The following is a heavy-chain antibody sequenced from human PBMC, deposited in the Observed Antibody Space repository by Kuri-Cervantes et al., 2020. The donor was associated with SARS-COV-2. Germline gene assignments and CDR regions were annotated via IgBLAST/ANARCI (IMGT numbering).Heavy chain of an antibody. Sequence: GSLRLSCTASGGFISMYYWSWIRQPPGKGLEWIGYTHYSGSTNSNPSLKSRVTISLDTSKNQFSLRLTSVTAADTAVYYCARRIGSSSPYYYFDYWGQGAVVTVSS. CDR1: GGFISMYY. D-gene: IGHD6-13*01. J-gene: IGHJ4*02. V-gene: IGHV4-59*12. CDR2: THYSGST. CDR3: ARRIGSSSPYYYFDY.